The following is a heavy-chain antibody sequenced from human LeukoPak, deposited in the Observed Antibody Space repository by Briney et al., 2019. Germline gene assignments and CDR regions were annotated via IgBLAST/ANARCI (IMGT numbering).Heavy chain of an antibody. CDR1: GGAINSYH. CDR2: IYYIGSP. J-gene: IGHJ6*02. CDR3: ARGKRAYDSHGMDV. V-gene: IGHV4-59*01. Sequence: MSSETLFLTCTVSGGAINSYHWTWIRQPPGKGLEWIASIYYIGSPKYNPSLESRVTISVDTSKNQFSLKVNSLTAADTAVYYCARGKRAYDSHGMDVWGQGTTVTVSS.